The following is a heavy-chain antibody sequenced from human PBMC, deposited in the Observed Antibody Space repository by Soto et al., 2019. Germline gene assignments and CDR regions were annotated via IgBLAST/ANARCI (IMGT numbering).Heavy chain of an antibody. J-gene: IGHJ6*02. CDR2: IYYSGST. V-gene: IGHV4-30-4*01. CDR1: GGSISSGDYY. Sequence: SSETLSLTCTVSGGSISSGDYYWSWIRQPPGKGLEWIGYIYYSGSTYYNPSLKSRVTISVDTSKNQFSLKLSSVTAADTAVYYCATAETTNYYYGMDVWGQGTTVTVSS. CDR3: ATAETTNYYYGMDV.